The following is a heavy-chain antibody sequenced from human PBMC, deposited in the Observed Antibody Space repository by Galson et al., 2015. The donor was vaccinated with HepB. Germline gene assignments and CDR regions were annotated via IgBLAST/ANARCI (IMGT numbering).Heavy chain of an antibody. CDR3: ARAASGSYSGHDY. D-gene: IGHD1-26*01. V-gene: IGHV3-30-3*01. CDR1: GFTFSSYA. CDR2: ISYDGSNK. Sequence: SLRLSCAASGFTFSSYAMHWVRQAPGKGLEWVAVISYDGSNKYYADSVKGRFTISRDNSKNTLYLQMNSLRAEDTAVYYCARAASGSYSGHDYWGQGTLVTVSS. J-gene: IGHJ4*02.